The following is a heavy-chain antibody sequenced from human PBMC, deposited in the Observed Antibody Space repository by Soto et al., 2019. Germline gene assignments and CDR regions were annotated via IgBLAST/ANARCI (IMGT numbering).Heavy chain of an antibody. J-gene: IGHJ4*02. CDR3: ASHRGGGSPNFDF. V-gene: IGHV4-4*09. D-gene: IGHD2-15*01. CDR2: IYSSGST. Sequence: SETLSLTCSVSGGSISNNYWSWIRQPPGKGLEWIGYIYSSGSTQYNPSLKSRVTISVDTSKDQFSLKLTSVTAADTAVYYCASHRGGGSPNFDFWGQGTLVPVS. CDR1: GGSISNNY.